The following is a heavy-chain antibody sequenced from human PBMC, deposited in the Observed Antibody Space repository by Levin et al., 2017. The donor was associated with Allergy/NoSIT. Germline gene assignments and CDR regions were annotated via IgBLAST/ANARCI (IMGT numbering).Heavy chain of an antibody. D-gene: IGHD2-15*01. CDR2: IWYDGSNK. Sequence: GGSLRLSCAASGFTFSSYGMHWVRQAPGKGLEWVAVIWYDGSNKYYADSVKGRFTISRDNSKNTLYLQMNSLRAEDTAVYYCARGGVVVAAIEAIDYWGQGTLVTVSS. CDR1: GFTFSSYG. V-gene: IGHV3-33*01. J-gene: IGHJ4*02. CDR3: ARGGVVVAAIEAIDY.